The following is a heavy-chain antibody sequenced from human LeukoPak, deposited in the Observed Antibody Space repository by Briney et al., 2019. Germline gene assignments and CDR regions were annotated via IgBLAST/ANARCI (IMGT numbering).Heavy chain of an antibody. CDR3: AKGPTVTAPPDFFQN. Sequence: AGYLSLSSAASGFTFSSYAMSWLRPAPGKELEWGSSISGSGDSTYYGDSVKGRLIISRDSSKNTLFLQMVTLGAEDTAAYYCAKGPTVTAPPDFFQNWGQGTLVTVSS. V-gene: IGHV3-23*01. CDR1: GFTFSSYA. J-gene: IGHJ1*01. CDR2: ISGSGDST. D-gene: IGHD2-21*02.